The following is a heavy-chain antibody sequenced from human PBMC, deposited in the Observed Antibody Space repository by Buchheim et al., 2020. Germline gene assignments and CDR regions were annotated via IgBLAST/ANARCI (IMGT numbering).Heavy chain of an antibody. Sequence: QVQLQESGPGLVKPSQPLSLTCTVSGGSISSGGYYWSWIRQHPGKGLEWIGYIYYSGSTYYNPSLKSRVTISVDTSKNQFSLKLSSVTAADTAVYYCARVGVDSGYDWWEQRKWFDPWGQGTL. D-gene: IGHD5-12*01. CDR2: IYYSGST. J-gene: IGHJ5*02. CDR3: ARVGVDSGYDWWEQRKWFDP. V-gene: IGHV4-31*03. CDR1: GGSISSGGYY.